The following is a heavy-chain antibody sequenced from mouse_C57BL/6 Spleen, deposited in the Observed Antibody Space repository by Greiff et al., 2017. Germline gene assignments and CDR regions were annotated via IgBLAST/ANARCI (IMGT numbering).Heavy chain of an antibody. J-gene: IGHJ2*01. Sequence: QVQLQQSGAELVRPGASVTLSCKASGYTFTDYAMHWVKQTPVPGLEWIGAIDPETGGTAYNQKFKGKAILTADNSSSTAYMELRSLTSEDSSVYYCTRYRLLFDYWGQGTTLTVSS. V-gene: IGHV1-15*01. CDR2: IDPETGGT. CDR3: TRYRLLFDY. CDR1: GYTFTDYA.